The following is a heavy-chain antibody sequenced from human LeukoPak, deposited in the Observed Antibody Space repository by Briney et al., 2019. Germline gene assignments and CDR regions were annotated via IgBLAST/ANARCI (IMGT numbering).Heavy chain of an antibody. V-gene: IGHV3-48*01. D-gene: IGHD3-10*01. J-gene: IGHJ4*02. CDR3: ARDVYYGSGSPRLDY. CDR2: MSRSGDII. CDR1: GFTFSDYN. Sequence: AGGSLRLSCAASGFTFSDYNMNWVRQAPGKGLESVSYMSRSGDIIYYADSVKGRFTISRDNAKNSLYLQMNSLRAEDTAVYYCARDVYYGSGSPRLDYWGQGTLVTVSS.